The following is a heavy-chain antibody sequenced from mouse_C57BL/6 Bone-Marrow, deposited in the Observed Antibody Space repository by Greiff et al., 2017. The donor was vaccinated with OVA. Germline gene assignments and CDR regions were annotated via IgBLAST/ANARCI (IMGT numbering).Heavy chain of an antibody. V-gene: IGHV1-26*01. CDR2: INPNNGGT. CDR1: GYTFTDYY. CDR3: ARDGIYYDYDGEGFAY. D-gene: IGHD2-4*01. Sequence: EVQLQQSGPELVKPGASVKISCKASGYTFTDYYMNWVKQSHGKSLEWIGDINPNNGGTSYNQKFKGKATLTVDKSSSTAYMELHSLTSQNSSVYYCARDGIYYDYDGEGFAYWCQGTTLTVSS. J-gene: IGHJ2*01.